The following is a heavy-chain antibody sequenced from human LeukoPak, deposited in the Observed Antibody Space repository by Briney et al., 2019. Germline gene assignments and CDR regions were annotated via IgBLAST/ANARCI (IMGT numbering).Heavy chain of an antibody. CDR3: ASVGGGSPY. CDR2: IYGSGTT. CDR1: GYSISSGHF. D-gene: IGHD3-16*01. J-gene: IGHJ4*02. Sequence: PSETLSLTCTVSGYSISSGHFWSWIRQPPGKGLEWIGSIYGSGTTYYDPPLRSRVSISAETSKNHFSLELSSVTAADTAVYYCASVGGGSPYWGQGTLVTVSS. V-gene: IGHV4-38-2*02.